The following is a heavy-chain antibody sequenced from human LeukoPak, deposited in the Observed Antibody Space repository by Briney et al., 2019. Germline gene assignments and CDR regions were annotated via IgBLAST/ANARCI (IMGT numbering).Heavy chain of an antibody. Sequence: GGSLRLSCAASGFTFSSYGIHWVRQAPGKGLEWVAFIRYDGSNKYYTDSVKGRFTISRDNSKNTLYLQMNSLRAEDTAVYYCAKDAQEGFDYWGQGTLVTVSS. CDR3: AKDAQEGFDY. J-gene: IGHJ4*02. CDR2: IRYDGSNK. V-gene: IGHV3-30*02. CDR1: GFTFSSYG.